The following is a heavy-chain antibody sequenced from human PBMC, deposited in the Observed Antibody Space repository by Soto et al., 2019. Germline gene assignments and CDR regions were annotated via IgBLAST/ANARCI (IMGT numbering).Heavy chain of an antibody. Sequence: GASVKVSCKASGGTFSSYAISWVRQAPGQGLEWMGGIIPIFGTANYAQKFQGRVTITADESTSTAYMELSSLRSEDTAVYYCASPIAGDQALFDYWGQGTLVTVSS. CDR3: ASPIAGDQALFDY. J-gene: IGHJ4*02. CDR2: IIPIFGTA. D-gene: IGHD7-27*01. V-gene: IGHV1-69*13. CDR1: GGTFSSYA.